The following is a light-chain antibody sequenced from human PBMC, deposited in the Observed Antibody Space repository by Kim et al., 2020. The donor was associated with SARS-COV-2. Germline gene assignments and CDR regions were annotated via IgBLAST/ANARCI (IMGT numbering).Light chain of an antibody. CDR1: KLGDKY. CDR2: QDS. Sequence: SYELTQPPSVSVSPGQTASITCSGDKLGDKYACWYQQKPGQSPVLVIYQDSKRPSGIPERFSGSNSGNTATLTISGTQAMDEAVYYCQAWDSSTRVFGGG. V-gene: IGLV3-1*01. J-gene: IGLJ2*01. CDR3: QAWDSSTRV.